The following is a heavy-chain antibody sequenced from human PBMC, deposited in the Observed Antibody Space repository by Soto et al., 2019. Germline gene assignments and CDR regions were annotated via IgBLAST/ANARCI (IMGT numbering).Heavy chain of an antibody. V-gene: IGHV4-39*01. D-gene: IGHD3-10*01. J-gene: IGHJ6*02. CDR2: IYYSGST. Sequence: SETLYIACTVSGGSISSSSYYWGWLRQPPGKGLEWIGSIYYSGSTYYNPSLKSRVTISVDTSKNQFSLKLSSVTAADTAVYYCAKIPPEALSRPFSGYYGMDVWGQGTTVTVSS. CDR1: GGSISSSSYY. CDR3: AKIPPEALSRPFSGYYGMDV.